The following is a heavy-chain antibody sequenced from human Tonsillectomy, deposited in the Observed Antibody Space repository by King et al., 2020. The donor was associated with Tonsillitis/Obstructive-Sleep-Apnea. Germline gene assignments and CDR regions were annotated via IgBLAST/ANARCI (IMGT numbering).Heavy chain of an antibody. D-gene: IGHD2-21*01. Sequence: QLVQSGGGVVQPGRSLRLSCAASGFTFSNYAIHWVRQAPGKGLDWVAVISYDGSNKYYADSVKGRFTISRDNSKNTLYLQMNSLRAEDTAVYYCARGDGIVVVIASSFDYWGQGTLVTVSS. V-gene: IGHV3-30*04. CDR2: ISYDGSNK. J-gene: IGHJ4*02. CDR3: ARGDGIVVVIASSFDY. CDR1: GFTFSNYA.